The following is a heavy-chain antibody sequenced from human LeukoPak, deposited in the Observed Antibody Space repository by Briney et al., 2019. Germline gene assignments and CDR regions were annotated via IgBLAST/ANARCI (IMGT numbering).Heavy chain of an antibody. CDR3: ARNRGSASYFYYDMDV. V-gene: IGHV3-48*03. Sequence: GGSLRLSCATSGFTFSSYEMTWVRQAPGKGLEWISYISGSGGTRYYADSVKGRFTIPRDNAKNSLYLQMTSLRAEDTAVYYCARNRGSASYFYYDMDVWGKGTSVTVSS. D-gene: IGHD2-2*01. J-gene: IGHJ6*04. CDR2: ISGSGGTR. CDR1: GFTFSSYE.